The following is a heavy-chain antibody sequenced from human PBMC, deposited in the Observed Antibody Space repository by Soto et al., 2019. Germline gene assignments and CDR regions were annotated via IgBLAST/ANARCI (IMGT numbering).Heavy chain of an antibody. V-gene: IGHV1-2*04. CDR1: GYTFTGYY. CDR3: ARGLPAKVLGYSYGHAGGRADP. CDR2: INPNSGGT. J-gene: IGHJ5*02. D-gene: IGHD5-18*01. Sequence: QVQLVQSGAEVKKPGASVKVSCKASGYTFTGYYMHWVRQAPGQGLEWMGWINPNSGGTNYAQKVKGWVNMTREKSISTAYMELSRLRSDDTAVYYCARGLPAKVLGYSYGHAGGRADPWGQGTLVTVSS.